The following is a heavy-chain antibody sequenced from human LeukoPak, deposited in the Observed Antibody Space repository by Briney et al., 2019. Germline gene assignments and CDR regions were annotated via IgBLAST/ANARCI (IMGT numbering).Heavy chain of an antibody. J-gene: IGHJ4*02. CDR1: GGTFSSYA. CDR2: IIPIFGTA. V-gene: IGHV1-69*13. Sequence: SVKVSCKASGGTFSSYAISWVRQAPGQGLEWMGGIIPIFGTANYAQKFQGRVTITADESTSTAYMEPSSLRSEDTAVYYCARVSSYYGSGSYGYWGQGTLVTISS. D-gene: IGHD3-10*01. CDR3: ARVSSYYGSGSYGY.